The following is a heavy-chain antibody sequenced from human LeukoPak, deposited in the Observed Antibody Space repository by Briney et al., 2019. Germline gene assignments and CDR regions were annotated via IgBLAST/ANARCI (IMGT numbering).Heavy chain of an antibody. V-gene: IGHV3-30*18. CDR2: ISYDGSNK. J-gene: IGHJ4*02. CDR1: GFTFSSYS. CDR3: AKPKVSYGSGSKVFDY. D-gene: IGHD3-10*01. Sequence: GGSLRLSCAASGFTFSSYSMNWVRQAPGKGLEWVAVISYDGSNKYYADSVKGRFTISRDNSKNTLYLQMNSLRAEDTAVYYCAKPKVSYGSGSKVFDYWGQGTLVTVSS.